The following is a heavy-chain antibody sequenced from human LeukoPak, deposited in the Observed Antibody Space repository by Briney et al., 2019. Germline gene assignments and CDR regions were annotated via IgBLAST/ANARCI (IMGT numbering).Heavy chain of an antibody. CDR3: ASRAAAGTDYFDY. D-gene: IGHD6-13*01. Sequence: SGTLSLTCAVSGGSISSSNWWSWVRQPPGKGLEWIGEIYHSGSTNYNLSLKSRVTISVDKSKNQFSLKLSSVTAADTAVYYCASRAAAGTDYFDYWGQGTLVTVSS. CDR2: IYHSGST. J-gene: IGHJ4*02. V-gene: IGHV4-4*02. CDR1: GGSISSSNW.